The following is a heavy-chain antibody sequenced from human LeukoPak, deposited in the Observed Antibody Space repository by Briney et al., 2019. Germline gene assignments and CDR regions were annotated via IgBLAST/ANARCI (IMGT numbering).Heavy chain of an antibody. D-gene: IGHD5-18*01. CDR3: ARHGWIQLWSAGPFDY. V-gene: IGHV3-7*01. CDR2: IKQDGSEK. J-gene: IGHJ4*02. Sequence: GGSLRLSCAASGFTFSSYWMSWVRQAPGKGLEGVANIKQDGSEKYYVDSVKGRFTISRDNAKNSLYLQMNSLRAEDTAVYYCARHGWIQLWSAGPFDYWGQGTLVTVSS. CDR1: GFTFSSYW.